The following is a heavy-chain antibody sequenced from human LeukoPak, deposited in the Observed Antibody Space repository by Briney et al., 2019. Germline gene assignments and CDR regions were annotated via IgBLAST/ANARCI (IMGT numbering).Heavy chain of an antibody. CDR3: ARDLATIVVVPAAMGGATDY. CDR2: ISYDGSNK. Sequence: PGGSLRLSCAASGFTFSSYTMHWVRQAPGKGLEWVAVISYDGSNKYYADSVKGRFTISRDNAKNSLYLQMNSLRAEDTAVYYCARDLATIVVVPAAMGGATDYWGQGTLVTVSS. V-gene: IGHV3-30-3*01. D-gene: IGHD2-2*01. CDR1: GFTFSSYT. J-gene: IGHJ4*02.